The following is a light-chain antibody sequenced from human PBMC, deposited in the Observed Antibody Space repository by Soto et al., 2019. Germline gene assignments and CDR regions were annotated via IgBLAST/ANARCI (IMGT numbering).Light chain of an antibody. J-gene: IGLJ1*01. CDR2: STS. CDR3: AAWDDRLDVYV. CDR1: SSNVGSNT. V-gene: IGLV1-44*01. Sequence: QSVLTQPPSASGTPGQIVAISCYGNSSNVGSNTVTWYQQLPGTAPKLLIYSTSQRSSGVPGRFSGSKSGASASLSISGLQSEDEADYYCAAWDDRLDVYVFGTGTKVTVL.